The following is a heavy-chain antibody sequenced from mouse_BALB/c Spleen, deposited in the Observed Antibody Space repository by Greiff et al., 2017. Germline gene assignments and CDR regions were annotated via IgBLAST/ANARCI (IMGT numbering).Heavy chain of an antibody. CDR3: ARGGYGNPYYFDY. Sequence: DVQLQESGPGLVKPSQSLPLTCSVTGYSITSGYYWNWIRQFPGNKLEWMGYISYDGSNNYNPALKNRISITRDTSKNQFFLKLNSVTTEDTATYYCARGGYGNPYYFDYWGQGTTRTVSS. CDR2: ISYDGSN. V-gene: IGHV3-6*02. D-gene: IGHD2-10*02. J-gene: IGHJ2*01. CDR1: GYSITSGYY.